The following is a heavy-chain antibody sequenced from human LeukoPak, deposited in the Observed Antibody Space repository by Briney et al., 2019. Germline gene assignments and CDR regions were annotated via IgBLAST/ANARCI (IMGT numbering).Heavy chain of an antibody. CDR1: GGSISSYY. D-gene: IGHD2-15*01. Sequence: KPSETLSLTCTVSGGSISSYYWNWIRQPAGKGLEWIGRIYTGGYTNYNPSVKSRVTMSVDTSKNQFSLKLSSVTAADTAVYYCATDCSGSSCYPAGFDYWGQGILVTVSS. V-gene: IGHV4-4*07. CDR2: IYTGGYT. CDR3: ATDCSGSSCYPAGFDY. J-gene: IGHJ4*02.